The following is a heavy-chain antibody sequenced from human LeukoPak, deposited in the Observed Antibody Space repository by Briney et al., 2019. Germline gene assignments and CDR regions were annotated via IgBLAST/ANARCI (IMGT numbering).Heavy chain of an antibody. CDR1: GFTLSSYA. CDR3: AKDPATVVTH. J-gene: IGHJ1*01. CDR2: ISGSGGST. Sequence: PGGSLRLSCAASGFTLSSYAMSWVRQAPGKGRGWVSAISGSGGSTYYADSVKGRFTISRDNSKNTLYLQMNSLRAGDTAVYYCAKDPATVVTHWGQGTLVTVSS. V-gene: IGHV3-23*01. D-gene: IGHD4-23*01.